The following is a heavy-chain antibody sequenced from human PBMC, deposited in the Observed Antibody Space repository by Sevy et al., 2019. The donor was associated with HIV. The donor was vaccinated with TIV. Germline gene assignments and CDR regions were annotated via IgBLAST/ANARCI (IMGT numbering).Heavy chain of an antibody. J-gene: IGHJ6*02. Sequence: GGSLRLSCAASGFTFSSYAMSWVRQAPGKGLEWVSAISGSGGSTYYADSVKGRFTISRDNSKNTLYLQMNSLRAEDTAVYYCARDRRPPRGYCSSTSCRLNYYGMDVWGQGTTVTVSS. CDR2: ISGSGGST. CDR3: ARDRRPPRGYCSSTSCRLNYYGMDV. D-gene: IGHD2-2*01. V-gene: IGHV3-23*01. CDR1: GFTFSSYA.